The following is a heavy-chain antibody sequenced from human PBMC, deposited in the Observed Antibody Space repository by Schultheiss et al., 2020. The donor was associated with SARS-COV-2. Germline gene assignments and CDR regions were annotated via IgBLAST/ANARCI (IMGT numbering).Heavy chain of an antibody. CDR3: ARGTRRYSQFDY. D-gene: IGHD1-26*01. CDR2: INYIGST. Sequence: SQTLSLTCSVSGGSISYYYWTWIRQPPGKGLEWIGYINYIGSTNYNPSLKSRVTLSVDTSRKQFSLKLSSVTAADTAVYYCARGTRRYSQFDYWGQGTLVTVSS. V-gene: IGHV4-59*12. CDR1: GGSISYYY. J-gene: IGHJ4*02.